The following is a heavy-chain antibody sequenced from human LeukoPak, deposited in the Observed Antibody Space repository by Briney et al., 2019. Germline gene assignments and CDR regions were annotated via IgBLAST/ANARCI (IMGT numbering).Heavy chain of an antibody. Sequence: GESLRLSCAASGFTFSSYSMNWVRQAPGKGLEWVSSISSSSSYIYYADSVKGRFTISRDNAKNTLYLQMNSLRAEDTAVYYCARALTAGYYYGMDVWGQGTTVTVSS. V-gene: IGHV3-21*01. CDR3: ARALTAGYYYGMDV. J-gene: IGHJ6*02. CDR2: ISSSSSYI. CDR1: GFTFSSYS. D-gene: IGHD3-9*01.